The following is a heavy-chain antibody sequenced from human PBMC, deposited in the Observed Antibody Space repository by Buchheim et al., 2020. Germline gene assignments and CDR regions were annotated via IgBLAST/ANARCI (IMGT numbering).Heavy chain of an antibody. Sequence: QLQLQESGPGLVKPSETLSLTCSVSGGSISRTIYYWTWIRQSPGKGLEWIGEIDHSGNTRYNPSLKSRVTISIDTSKKQFSLKLSSVTAADTALYYCARHPEYSYGIVDYWGQGTL. D-gene: IGHD5-18*01. J-gene: IGHJ4*02. CDR1: GGSISRTIYY. CDR2: IDHSGNT. CDR3: ARHPEYSYGIVDY. V-gene: IGHV4-39*01.